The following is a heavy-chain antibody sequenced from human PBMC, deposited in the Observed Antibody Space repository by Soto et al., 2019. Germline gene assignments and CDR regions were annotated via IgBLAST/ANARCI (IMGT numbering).Heavy chain of an antibody. Sequence: SETLSLTCTVSGGSISSGGYYWSWIRQHPGKGLEWIGYIYYSGSTYYNPSLKSRVTISVDTSKNQFSLKLSSVTAADTAVYYCARPLGGTWNPLDYWGQGTLVTSPQ. D-gene: IGHD1-1*01. J-gene: IGHJ4*02. V-gene: IGHV4-31*03. CDR1: GGSISSGGYY. CDR3: ARPLGGTWNPLDY. CDR2: IYYSGST.